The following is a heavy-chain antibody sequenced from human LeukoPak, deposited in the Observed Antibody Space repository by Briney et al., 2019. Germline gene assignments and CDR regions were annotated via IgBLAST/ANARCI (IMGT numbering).Heavy chain of an antibody. V-gene: IGHV4-34*01. J-gene: IGHJ4*02. D-gene: IGHD5-24*01. CDR2: INHSGST. CDR1: GGSFSGYY. Sequence: PSETLSLTCAVYGGSFSGYYWSSICQPPGKGLEWIGEINHSGSTNYNPSLKSRVTISVDTSKNQFSLKLSSVTAADTAVYYCAREVWDGYNLDYWGQGTLVTVSS. CDR3: AREVWDGYNLDY.